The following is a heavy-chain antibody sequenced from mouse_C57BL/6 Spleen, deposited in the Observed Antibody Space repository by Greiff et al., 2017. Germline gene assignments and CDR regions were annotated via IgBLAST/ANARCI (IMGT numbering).Heavy chain of an antibody. CDR1: GYAFTNYL. Sequence: QVHVKQSGAELVRPGTSVTVSCKASGYAFTNYLIEWVKQRPGQGLEWIGVINPGSGGTNYNEKFKGKATLTADKSSSTAYMQLSSLTSEDSAVYFCARDPSLSATRGYFDVWGTGTTVTVSS. CDR2: INPGSGGT. J-gene: IGHJ1*03. V-gene: IGHV1-54*01. D-gene: IGHD1-1*01. CDR3: ARDPSLSATRGYFDV.